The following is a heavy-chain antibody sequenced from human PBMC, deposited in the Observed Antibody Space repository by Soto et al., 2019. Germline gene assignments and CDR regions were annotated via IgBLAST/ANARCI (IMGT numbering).Heavy chain of an antibody. Sequence: WGSLRLSCAASGFTFSSYEMNWVRQAPGKGLEWVSYISSSGSTIYYADSVKGRFTISRDNAKNSLYLQMNSLRAEDTAVYYCARGTIMITFGGAPQNPDFDYWGQGTLVTVSS. CDR1: GFTFSSYE. V-gene: IGHV3-48*03. CDR2: ISSSGSTI. D-gene: IGHD3-16*01. J-gene: IGHJ4*02. CDR3: ARGTIMITFGGAPQNPDFDY.